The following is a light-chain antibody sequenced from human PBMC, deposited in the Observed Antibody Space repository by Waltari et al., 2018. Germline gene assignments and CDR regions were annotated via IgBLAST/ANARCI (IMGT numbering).Light chain of an antibody. V-gene: IGLV3-1*01. Sequence: SYELTQQPSVSVSPGQTASIPGSVAKLGAKYACWYQQKPGQSPVLFISQDNKRPSGISERFSGSNSGNTATLTISGTQAMDEADYYCQAWDSSTAVFGGGTRLTVL. J-gene: IGLJ3*02. CDR1: KLGAKY. CDR3: QAWDSSTAV. CDR2: QDN.